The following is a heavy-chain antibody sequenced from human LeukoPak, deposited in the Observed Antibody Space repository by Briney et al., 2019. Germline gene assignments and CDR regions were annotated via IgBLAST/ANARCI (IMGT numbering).Heavy chain of an antibody. J-gene: IGHJ5*02. D-gene: IGHD3-10*01. V-gene: IGHV3-43*02. CDR3: AKDIGGSGRNWFDP. CDR2: ISADGGTT. Sequence: PGGSLRLSCAASGFSFDDYAMHWVRQAPGKGLEWVSLISADGGTTYYGDSVKGRFTVSRDNSKKSLYLQMNSLRTEDTALYYCAKDIGGSGRNWFDPWGQGTLVTVFS. CDR1: GFSFDDYA.